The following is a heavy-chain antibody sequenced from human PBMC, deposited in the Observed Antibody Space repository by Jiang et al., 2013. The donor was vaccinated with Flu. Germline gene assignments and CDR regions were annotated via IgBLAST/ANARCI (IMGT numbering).Heavy chain of an antibody. CDR2: IIPILGIA. CDR3: AATQGQLGHPPRVAAFDI. V-gene: IGHV1-69*04. J-gene: IGHJ3*02. Sequence: GAEVKKPGSSVKVSCKASGGTFSSYAISWVRQAPGQGLEWMGGIIPILGIANYAQKFQGRVTITADKSTSTAYMELSSLRSEDTAVYYCAATQGQLGHPPRVAAFDIWGQGTMVTVSS. D-gene: IGHD5-24*01. CDR1: GGTFSSYA.